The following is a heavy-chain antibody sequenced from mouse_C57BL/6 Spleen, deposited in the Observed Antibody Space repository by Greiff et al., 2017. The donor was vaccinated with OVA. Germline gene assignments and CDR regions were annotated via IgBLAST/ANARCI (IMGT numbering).Heavy chain of an antibody. D-gene: IGHD1-1*01. J-gene: IGHJ4*01. V-gene: IGHV1-54*01. Sequence: QVQLQQSGAELVRPGTSVKVSCKASGYAFTNYLIEGVKQRPGQGLEWIGVINPGSGGTNYNEKFKGRATLTADKSSSTAYMQLSSLTSEDSAVYFWAREYYGSSYNYAKDYWGQGTSVTVSS. CDR2: INPGSGGT. CDR1: GYAFTNYL. CDR3: AREYYGSSYNYAKDY.